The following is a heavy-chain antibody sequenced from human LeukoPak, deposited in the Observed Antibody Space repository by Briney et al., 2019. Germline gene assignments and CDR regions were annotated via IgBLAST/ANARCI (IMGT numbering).Heavy chain of an antibody. V-gene: IGHV1-2*02. CDR1: GYTFTVYY. J-gene: IGHJ6*03. CDR2: INPSSGGT. CDR3: ARVDSSGYYYLNYYYYYMDV. Sequence: ASVTVSCKTSGYTFTVYYIHWVRQAPGQGLEWMGWINPSSGGTIYSQKFQGRVTMTRHTAINTAYMELSRLRSDDTAVYYCARVDSSGYYYLNYYYYYMDVWGKGTTVTVSS. D-gene: IGHD3-22*01.